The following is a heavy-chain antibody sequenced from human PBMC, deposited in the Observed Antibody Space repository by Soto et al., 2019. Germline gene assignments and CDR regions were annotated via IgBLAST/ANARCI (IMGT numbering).Heavy chain of an antibody. CDR3: ARDDYVSNSFDF. V-gene: IGHV1-46*01. D-gene: IGHD3-10*02. CDR1: GYSFADYY. Sequence: VQVSCKASGYSFADYYVQWVRQAPGQGLEWMGIINPSAGSTTYAQNFQGRLTLTRDTSTSTVYMELRSLRSEDTAFYYCARDDYVSNSFDFWGQGTLVTVSS. CDR2: INPSAGST. J-gene: IGHJ4*02.